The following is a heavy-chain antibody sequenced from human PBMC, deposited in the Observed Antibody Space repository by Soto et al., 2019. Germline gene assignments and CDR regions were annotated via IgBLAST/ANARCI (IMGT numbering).Heavy chain of an antibody. J-gene: IGHJ6*03. CDR1: GYTFTRYA. Sequence: QVQLVQSGAEVKKPGASVKVSCKASGYTFTRYAMHWVRQAPGQRLEWMGWINAGNGNTQHSQKFQGRVTITRDTSASTAYMELSSLISEDTDVYYWARGQDICTNCVCFEGYYDDMGVWGKGTTVNVA. D-gene: IGHD2-8*01. CDR3: ARGQDICTNCVCFEGYYDDMGV. V-gene: IGHV1-3*01. CDR2: INAGNGNT.